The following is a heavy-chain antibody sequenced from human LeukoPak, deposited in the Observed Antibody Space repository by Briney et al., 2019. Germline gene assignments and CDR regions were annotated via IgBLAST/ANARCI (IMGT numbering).Heavy chain of an antibody. CDR1: GFDFHNYV. J-gene: IGHJ4*02. D-gene: IGHD3-10*01. V-gene: IGHV3-30-3*01. CDR2: ISYAVNIK. Sequence: GRSLRLSCAASGFDFHNYVIHWVRQAPGKGLEWVAVISYAVNIKYYADSVRGRFTISRDSSSKTVFLQMNSLRTEDTAVYYCVREGYYESGSSPTFYFDYWGQGTLVTVSS. CDR3: VREGYYESGSSPTFYFDY.